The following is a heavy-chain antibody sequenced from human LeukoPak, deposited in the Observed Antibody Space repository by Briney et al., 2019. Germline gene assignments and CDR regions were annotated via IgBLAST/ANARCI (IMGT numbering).Heavy chain of an antibody. CDR1: GGSISSSSYY. CDR3: ARVEGIAAIDP. V-gene: IGHV4-39*07. CDR2: INHSGST. D-gene: IGHD6-13*01. Sequence: SSETLSLTCTVSGGSISSSSYYWGWIRQPPGKGLEWIGEINHSGSTNYNPSLKSRVTISVDTSKNQFSLKLSSVTAADTAVYYCARVEGIAAIDPWGQGTLVTVSS. J-gene: IGHJ5*02.